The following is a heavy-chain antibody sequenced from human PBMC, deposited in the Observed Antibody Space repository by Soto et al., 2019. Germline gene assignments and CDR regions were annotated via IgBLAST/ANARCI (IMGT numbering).Heavy chain of an antibody. J-gene: IGHJ6*02. V-gene: IGHV1-69*02. CDR3: ARSFSPGSATPSYYGIDV. CDR1: GGSFTSYI. CDR2: IIPVLGVE. D-gene: IGHD2-15*01. Sequence: QVQLAQSGAEVKEPGSSVKVPCKASGGSFTSYILTWVRQAPGQGLEWMGRIIPVLGVEYYAQKFQDRVTTTTDKSTNTAYMELNNLRSDDTAVYSCARSFSPGSATPSYYGIDVWGLGTTVTVSS.